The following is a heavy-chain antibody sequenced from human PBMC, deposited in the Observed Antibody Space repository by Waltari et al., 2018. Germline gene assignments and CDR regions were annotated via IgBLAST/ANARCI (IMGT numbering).Heavy chain of an antibody. Sequence: EVHLLESGGGLIRSGGTLRLTCAASGYTFRNCDMDWVRQAQGKCLEWVSGIINNGDSSFSADSVKSRFTISRDNSKNTLYLQMENLRGEDTAVYYCARDECTGGDCYSHFHYWGQGTLVTVSS. CDR2: IINNGDSS. D-gene: IGHD2-21*02. J-gene: IGHJ4*02. CDR3: ARDECTGGDCYSHFHY. CDR1: GYTFRNCD. V-gene: IGHV3-23*01.